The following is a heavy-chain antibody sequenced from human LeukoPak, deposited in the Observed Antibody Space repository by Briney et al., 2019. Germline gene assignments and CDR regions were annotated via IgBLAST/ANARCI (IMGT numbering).Heavy chain of an antibody. Sequence: GGSLRLSCAASGFTFSSYWMSWVRQAPGKGLEWVAFIRYDGSNKYYADSVKGRFTISRDNSKNTLYLQMNSLRAEDTAVYYCAREELPLTTAFDYWGQGTLVTVSS. CDR1: GFTFSSYW. CDR3: AREELPLTTAFDY. D-gene: IGHD1-26*01. J-gene: IGHJ4*02. V-gene: IGHV3-30*02. CDR2: IRYDGSNK.